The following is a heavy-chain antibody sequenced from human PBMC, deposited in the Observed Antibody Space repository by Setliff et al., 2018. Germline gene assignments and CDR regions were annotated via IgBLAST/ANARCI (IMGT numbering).Heavy chain of an antibody. CDR3: ARDVRVASSSWFKSAFDI. CDR2: IYYSGST. V-gene: IGHV4-59*11. J-gene: IGHJ3*02. CDR1: GGSISSHY. Sequence: PSETLSLTCTVSGGSISSHYWSWIRQPPGKGLEWIGYIYYSGSTNYNPSLKSRVTISVDTSKNQFSLKLSSVTAADTAVYYCARDVRVASSSWFKSAFDIWGQGTMVTVSS. D-gene: IGHD6-13*01.